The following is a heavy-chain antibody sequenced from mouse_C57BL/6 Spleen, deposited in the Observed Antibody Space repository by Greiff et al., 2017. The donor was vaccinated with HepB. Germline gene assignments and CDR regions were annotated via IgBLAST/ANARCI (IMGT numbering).Heavy chain of an antibody. V-gene: IGHV5-15*04. CDR3: ARVDLAMDY. CDR2: INNLAYSI. Sequence: EVKVEASGGGLVQPGGSLKLSCAASGFTFSDYGMAWVRQAPRTGPEWVAFINNLAYSIYYADTVPGGFTIARENAKNTRYLERSSLRAEDTAMYYCARVDLAMDYWGQGTSVTVSS. CDR1: GFTFSDYG. J-gene: IGHJ4*01.